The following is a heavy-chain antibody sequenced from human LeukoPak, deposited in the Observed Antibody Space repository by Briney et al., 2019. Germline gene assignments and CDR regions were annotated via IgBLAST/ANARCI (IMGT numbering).Heavy chain of an antibody. D-gene: IGHD3-3*01. V-gene: IGHV4-39*02. CDR3: ARAFGVVSVFDS. Sequence: NPSETLSLTCTVSGGSIINSGYYWAWMRQAPGKGLEWIGSNTGRTYYNPSLNSRLTLSVDKSKNHFSLKLSSLTAADTAVYYCARAFGVVSVFDSWDQATVVTVSS. CDR2: NTGRT. J-gene: IGHJ4*02. CDR1: GGSIINSGYY.